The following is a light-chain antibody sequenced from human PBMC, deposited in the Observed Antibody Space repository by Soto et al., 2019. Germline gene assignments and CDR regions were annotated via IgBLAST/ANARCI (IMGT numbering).Light chain of an antibody. CDR3: SSYSSSNIYL. J-gene: IGLJ1*01. CDR1: GSDVGGYRY. CDR2: EVS. V-gene: IGLV2-14*01. Sequence: QSVLTQPASVSGSPGQSITISCTGTGSDVGGYRYVAWYQQRPGKAPKLVIQEVSNRPSGISDRFSGSKSGNTASLTISGLQADDEADYYCSSYSSSNIYLFGTGTKVTV.